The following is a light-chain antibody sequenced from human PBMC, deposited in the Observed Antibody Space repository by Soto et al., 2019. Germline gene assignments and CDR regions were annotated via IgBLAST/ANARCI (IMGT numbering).Light chain of an antibody. CDR2: TAS. CDR3: QQSYRTPYT. Sequence: DIQMPQSPSSLSASVGDRVTITCRASQSISSSLNWYQQKPGRAPNLLIYTASFLQGGVPSRFSGSRSGTDFNLTITSLQREDFATYSCQQSYRTPYTFGQGTK. J-gene: IGKJ2*01. V-gene: IGKV1-39*01. CDR1: QSISSS.